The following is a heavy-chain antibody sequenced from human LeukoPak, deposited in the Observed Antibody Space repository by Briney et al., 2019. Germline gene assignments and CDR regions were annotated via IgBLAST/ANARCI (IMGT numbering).Heavy chain of an antibody. CDR3: AKVSSSSWFYYYYYYMDV. J-gene: IGHJ6*03. CDR1: GFTFSSYE. V-gene: IGHV3-30*02. Sequence: PGGSLRLSCAASGFTFSSYEMNWVRQAPGKGLEWVAFIRYDGSNKYYADSVKGRFTISRDNSKNTLYLQMNSLRAEDTAVYYCAKVSSSSWFYYYYYYMDVWGKGTTVTISS. CDR2: IRYDGSNK. D-gene: IGHD6-13*01.